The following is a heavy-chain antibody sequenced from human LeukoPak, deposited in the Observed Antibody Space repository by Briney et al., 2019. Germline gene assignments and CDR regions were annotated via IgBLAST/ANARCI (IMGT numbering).Heavy chain of an antibody. CDR3: ARITMVRGVV. J-gene: IGHJ4*02. V-gene: IGHV4-39*01. CDR2: IYYSGST. D-gene: IGHD3-10*01. CDR1: GGSISSSSYY. Sequence: SETLTLTCTVSGGSISSSSYYWGWIRQPPGKGLEWIGSIYYSGSTYYNPSLKSRVTISVDTSKHQFSLKLRSVPAADTAVYYCARITMVRGVVWGQGTLVTVSS.